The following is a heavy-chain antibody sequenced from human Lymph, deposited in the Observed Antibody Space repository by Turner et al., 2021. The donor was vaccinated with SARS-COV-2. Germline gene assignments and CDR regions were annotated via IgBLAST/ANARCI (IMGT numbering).Heavy chain of an antibody. D-gene: IGHD2-2*01. CDR1: GYTFTSYD. Sequence: VQLVQSGAEVQKPGASVKVSCKASGYTFTSYDINWVRQASVQWLEVMGLMNPDSGDTGYAQKFSSRATMTRDTSISTAYMELSSLRSEDTAVYYCARVHWHCTSTSCYWDYYFVMDFWGQGTTVTVSS. CDR3: ARVHWHCTSTSCYWDYYFVMDF. J-gene: IGHJ6*02. CDR2: MNPDSGDT. V-gene: IGHV1-8*01.